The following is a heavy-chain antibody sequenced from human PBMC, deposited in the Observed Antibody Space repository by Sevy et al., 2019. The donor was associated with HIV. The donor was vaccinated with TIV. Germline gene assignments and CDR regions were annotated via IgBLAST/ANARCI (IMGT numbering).Heavy chain of an antibody. Sequence: SETLSLTCTVYGGSLSGYYWTWIRQPPGKGLEWIGEINHSGSTNYNPSLKSRVTISVDTSKNHFSLKLTSLTAADTAAYYCARGGPQTTSYYYGMDVWGQGTTVTVSS. CDR3: ARGGPQTTSYYYGMDV. J-gene: IGHJ6*02. V-gene: IGHV4-34*01. CDR2: INHSGST. D-gene: IGHD1-7*01. CDR1: GGSLSGYY.